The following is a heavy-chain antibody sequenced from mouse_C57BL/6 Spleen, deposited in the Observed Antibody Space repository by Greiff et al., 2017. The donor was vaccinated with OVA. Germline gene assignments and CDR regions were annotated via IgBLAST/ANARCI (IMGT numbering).Heavy chain of an antibody. V-gene: IGHV1-50*01. CDR3: ARSRYGSRAWLAY. CDR1: GYTFTSYW. D-gene: IGHD1-1*01. Sequence: QVQLQQPGAELVKPGASVKLSCKASGYTFTSYWMQWVKQRPGQGLEWIGEIDPSDSYTNYNQKFKGKATLTVDTSSSTSYMQLSRLTSEDSAVYYGARSRYGSRAWLAYWGQGTLVTVSA. J-gene: IGHJ3*01. CDR2: IDPSDSYT.